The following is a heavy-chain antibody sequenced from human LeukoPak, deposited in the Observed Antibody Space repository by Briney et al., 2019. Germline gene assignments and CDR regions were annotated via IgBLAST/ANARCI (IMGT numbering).Heavy chain of an antibody. D-gene: IGHD4-17*01. Sequence: ASVKVSCKASGYTFTSYYMHWVRQAPGQGLEWMGIINPSGGSTSYAQKFQGRVTMTRDTSTSTVYMELSSLRSGDTAVYYCARAHGDYAGGGYWGQGTLVTVSS. J-gene: IGHJ4*02. CDR3: ARAHGDYAGGGY. CDR1: GYTFTSYY. V-gene: IGHV1-46*03. CDR2: INPSGGST.